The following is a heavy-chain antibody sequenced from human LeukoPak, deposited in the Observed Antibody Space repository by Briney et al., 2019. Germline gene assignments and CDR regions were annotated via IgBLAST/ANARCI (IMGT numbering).Heavy chain of an antibody. CDR2: IYYSGST. V-gene: IGHV4-59*08. D-gene: IGHD4-17*01. Sequence: SETLSLTCTVSGGSISSYYWSWIRQPPGKGLEWIGYIYYSGSTNYNPSLKSRVTISVDTSKNQFSLKLSSVTAADTAVYYCARQAYGDHVFTPVWGQGTLVTVSS. CDR1: GGSISSYY. CDR3: ARQAYGDHVFTPV. J-gene: IGHJ4*02.